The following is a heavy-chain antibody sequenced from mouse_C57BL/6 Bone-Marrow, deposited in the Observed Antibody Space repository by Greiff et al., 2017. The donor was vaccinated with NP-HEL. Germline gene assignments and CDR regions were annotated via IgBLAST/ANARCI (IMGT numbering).Heavy chain of an antibody. D-gene: IGHD2-14*01. V-gene: IGHV5-4*01. CDR3: ARDPSYYRGAMDY. Sequence: DVKLVESGGGLVKPGGSLKLSCAASGFTFSSYAMPWVRQTPEKRLEWVATISDGGSYTYYPDNVKGRFTISRDNAKNNLYLQMSHLKSEDTAMYYCARDPSYYRGAMDYWGQGTSVTVSS. J-gene: IGHJ4*01. CDR2: ISDGGSYT. CDR1: GFTFSSYA.